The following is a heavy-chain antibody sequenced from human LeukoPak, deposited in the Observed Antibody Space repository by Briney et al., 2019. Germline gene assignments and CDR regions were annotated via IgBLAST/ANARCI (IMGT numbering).Heavy chain of an antibody. CDR2: INHSGST. Sequence: SETLSLTCAVYGGSFSGYYWSWIRQPPGKGLEWIGEINHSGSTNYNPSLKSRVTISVDTSKNQFSLKLSSVTAADTAVYYCARPRTKGAAAGISLSVWGKGTTVIVSS. CDR3: ARPRTKGAAAGISLSV. J-gene: IGHJ6*04. D-gene: IGHD6-13*01. CDR1: GGSFSGYY. V-gene: IGHV4-34*01.